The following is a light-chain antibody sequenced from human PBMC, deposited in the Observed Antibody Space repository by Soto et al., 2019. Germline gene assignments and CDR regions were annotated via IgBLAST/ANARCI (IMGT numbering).Light chain of an antibody. V-gene: IGLV2-14*01. CDR2: EVS. J-gene: IGLJ1*01. Sequence: QAVVTQPASVSGSPGQSIAISCTGTSSDVGGYNYVSWYQQHPGKAPKLMIHEVSNRPSGVSDRFSGSKSGNTASLTISGLQADDEADYYCSSHTSYSTRVFGTGTKVTVL. CDR3: SSHTSYSTRV. CDR1: SSDVGGYNY.